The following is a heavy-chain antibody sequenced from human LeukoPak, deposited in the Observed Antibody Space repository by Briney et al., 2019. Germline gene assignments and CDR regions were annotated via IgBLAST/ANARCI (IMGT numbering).Heavy chain of an antibody. Sequence: GASVKVSCKASGGTFSSYAISWVRQAPGQGLEWMGGIIPIFGTANYAQKFQGRVTITADESTSTAYMELSSLRSEDTAVYYCARVLGPSLAAAGTPWWFDPWGQGTLVTVSS. J-gene: IGHJ5*02. CDR1: GGTFSSYA. D-gene: IGHD6-13*01. V-gene: IGHV1-69*13. CDR2: IIPIFGTA. CDR3: ARVLGPSLAAAGTPWWFDP.